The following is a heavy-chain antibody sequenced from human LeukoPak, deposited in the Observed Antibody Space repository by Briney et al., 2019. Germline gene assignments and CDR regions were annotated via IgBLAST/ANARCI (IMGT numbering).Heavy chain of an antibody. Sequence: ASVKVSCKASGYTFTGYYMHWVRQAPGQGLEWMGWINPNSGGTNYAQKFQDRVTMTRDTSISTAYMELSRLRSDDTAVYYCARQLRRFNRFDPWGQGTLVTVSS. V-gene: IGHV1-2*02. CDR1: GYTFTGYY. CDR3: ARQLRRFNRFDP. J-gene: IGHJ5*02. D-gene: IGHD3-3*01. CDR2: INPNSGGT.